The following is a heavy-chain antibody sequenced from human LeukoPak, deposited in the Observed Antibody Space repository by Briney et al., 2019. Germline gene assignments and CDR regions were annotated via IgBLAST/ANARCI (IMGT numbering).Heavy chain of an antibody. CDR2: IWTDGVT. D-gene: IGHD7-27*01. CDR3: ARRTGDSEAFDY. CDR1: GGSISSGNYY. J-gene: IGHJ4*02. Sequence: SETLSLTCTVSGGSISSGNYYWSWIRQPAGKGLEWIGRIWTDGVTSYKPSLKSRVTMSVDTSKNQFSLKLSSVTAADTAVYYCARRTGDSEAFDYWGQGTLVTVSS. V-gene: IGHV4-61*02.